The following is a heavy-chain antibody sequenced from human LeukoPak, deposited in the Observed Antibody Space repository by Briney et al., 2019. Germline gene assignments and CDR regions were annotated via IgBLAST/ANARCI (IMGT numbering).Heavy chain of an antibody. CDR2: IFPSGGEI. Sequence: SGGSLRLSCAASGFTFSTFAMIWVRQPPGKGLEWVSSIFPSGGEIHYADSVKGRFTISRDNSKNTLYLQMNSLRAEDTAVYYCAKSATVTRYYFDYWGQGTLVTVSS. J-gene: IGHJ4*02. CDR3: AKSATVTRYYFDY. CDR1: GFTFSTFA. V-gene: IGHV3-23*01. D-gene: IGHD4-17*01.